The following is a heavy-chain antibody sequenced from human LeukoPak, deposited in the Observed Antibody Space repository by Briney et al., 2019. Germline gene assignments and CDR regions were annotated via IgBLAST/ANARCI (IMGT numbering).Heavy chain of an antibody. CDR3: ARGPRYDILTGY. D-gene: IGHD3-9*01. V-gene: IGHV3-30*19. CDR1: GFTFSSYA. Sequence: GGSLRLSCAASGFTFSSYAMHWVRQAPGKGLEWVAVISYDGSNKYYADSVKGRFTISRDNSKNTLYLQMNSLRAEDTAVYYCARGPRYDILTGYWGQGTLVTVSS. J-gene: IGHJ4*02. CDR2: ISYDGSNK.